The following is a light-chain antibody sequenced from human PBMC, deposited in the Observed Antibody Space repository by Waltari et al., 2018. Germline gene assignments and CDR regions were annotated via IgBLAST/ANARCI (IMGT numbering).Light chain of an antibody. J-gene: IGKJ5*01. CDR1: QDISNY. CDR2: DAS. CDR3: QQYDNLPIT. Sequence: DIQMTQSPSSLSASVGDRVTITCQASQDISNYLNWYQQKPGKAPKPLIYDASNLETGVPSRFSGSGSGTDFTFTISSLQPEDIATYYCQQYDNLPITFGQGTRLENK. V-gene: IGKV1-33*01.